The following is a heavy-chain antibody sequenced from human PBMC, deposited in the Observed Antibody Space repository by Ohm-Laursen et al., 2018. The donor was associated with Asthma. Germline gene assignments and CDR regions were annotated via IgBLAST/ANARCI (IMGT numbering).Heavy chain of an antibody. CDR2: ISAYNGNT. CDR1: GYTFTSYG. CDR3: ASQKEWDIAAAGTPPFDY. J-gene: IGHJ4*02. D-gene: IGHD6-13*01. V-gene: IGHV1-18*01. Sequence: ASVKVSCKASGYTFTSYGISWVRQAPGQGLEWMGWISAYNGNTNYAQKLQGRVTMTTDTSTSTAYMELSSLRSEDTAVYYCASQKEWDIAAAGTPPFDYWGQGTLVTVSS.